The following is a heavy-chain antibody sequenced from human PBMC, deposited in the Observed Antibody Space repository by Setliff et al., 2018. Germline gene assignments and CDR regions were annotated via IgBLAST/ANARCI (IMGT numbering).Heavy chain of an antibody. CDR3: ARLIGYSYGYYYHYVDV. Sequence: SETLSLTCTVSGGSVSSSSYYWGWIRQPPGKRLEYIGYLYTSGSTNYNPSLKSRVTMSVDTSKNQLSLKLTFVTAADTAIYYCARLIGYSYGYYYHYVDVWGKGTTVTVSS. J-gene: IGHJ6*03. CDR2: LYTSGST. D-gene: IGHD5-18*01. CDR1: GGSVSSSSYY. V-gene: IGHV4-61*05.